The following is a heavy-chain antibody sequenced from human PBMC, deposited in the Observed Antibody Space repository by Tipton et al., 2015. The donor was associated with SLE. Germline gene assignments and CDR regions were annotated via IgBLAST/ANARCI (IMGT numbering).Heavy chain of an antibody. CDR3: ARDPGGFGDY. CDR2: FYHSGST. Sequence: TLSLTCAVSGGSISSSGYDWGWIRQPPGKGLEWVGSFYHSGSTYYNPSLMSRVTISVDTSKNQLSLKLRSVAAADTAVYYCARDPGGFGDYWGQGIVVTVSS. D-gene: IGHD3-10*01. V-gene: IGHV4-39*07. J-gene: IGHJ4*02. CDR1: GGSISSSGYD.